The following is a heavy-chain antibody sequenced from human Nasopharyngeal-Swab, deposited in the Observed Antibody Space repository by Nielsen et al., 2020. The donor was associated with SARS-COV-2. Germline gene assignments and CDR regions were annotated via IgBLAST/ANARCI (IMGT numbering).Heavy chain of an antibody. CDR3: ARGFLQTGFDY. CDR2: TYYGSKWYN. V-gene: IGHV6-1*01. Sequence: LRLSCAISGDSVSSNNVGWNWIMQSPSRGLECLGRTYYGSKWYNHYAPSVKSRVTIKPDTSKNQFSLQMDSVTPEDSAVYYCARGFLQTGFDYWGQGTLVTVSS. J-gene: IGHJ4*02. D-gene: IGHD3-9*01. CDR1: GDSVSSNNVG.